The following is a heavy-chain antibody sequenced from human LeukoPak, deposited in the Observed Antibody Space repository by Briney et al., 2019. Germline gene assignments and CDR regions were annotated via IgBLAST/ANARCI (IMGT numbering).Heavy chain of an antibody. J-gene: IGHJ4*02. CDR2: ISGSGGST. V-gene: IGHV3-23*01. CDR3: AKDHCSSTSCFDFDY. D-gene: IGHD2-2*01. CDR1: GFTFSSYA. Sequence: LGGSLRLSCAASGFTFSSYAMSWVRQAPGKGLEWVSAISGSGGSTYYADSVKGRFTISRDNSKNTLYLQMNSLRAEDTAVYYCAKDHCSSTSCFDFDYWSQGTLVTVSS.